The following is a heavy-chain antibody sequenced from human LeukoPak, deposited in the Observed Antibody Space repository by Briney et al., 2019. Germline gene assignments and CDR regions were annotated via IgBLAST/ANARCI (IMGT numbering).Heavy chain of an antibody. D-gene: IGHD5-18*01. V-gene: IGHV1-24*01. Sequence: VASVKVSCKVSGYTLSEISMQWVRQAPGKGLEWMGGFDPEDGETIYAQKFQGRVTMTEDTSTDTAYMELSSLRSEDTAVYYCARGAMGRYYYYYYMDVWGKGTTVTVSS. J-gene: IGHJ6*03. CDR1: GYTLSEIS. CDR3: ARGAMGRYYYYYYMDV. CDR2: FDPEDGET.